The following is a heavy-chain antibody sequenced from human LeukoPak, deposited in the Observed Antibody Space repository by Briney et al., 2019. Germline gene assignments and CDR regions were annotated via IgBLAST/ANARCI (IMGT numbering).Heavy chain of an antibody. CDR3: ARHLYCSSTSCNYWYFDL. J-gene: IGHJ2*01. V-gene: IGHV4-34*01. CDR2: INHSGST. CDR1: GGSFSGYY. Sequence: PSETLSLTCTVYGGSFSGYYWSWIRQPPGKGLEWIGEINHSGSTNYNPSLKSRVTISVDTSKNQFSLKLSSVTAADTAVYYCARHLYCSSTSCNYWYFDLWGRGTLVTVSS. D-gene: IGHD2-2*01.